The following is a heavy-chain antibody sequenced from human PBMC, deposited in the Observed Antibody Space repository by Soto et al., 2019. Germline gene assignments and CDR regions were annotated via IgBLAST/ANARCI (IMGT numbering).Heavy chain of an antibody. D-gene: IGHD3-10*01. V-gene: IGHV4-39*01. J-gene: IGHJ5*02. Sequence: QLQLQESGPGLVKPSETLSLTCTVSGGSISSSSYYWGWIRQPPGKGLEWIGSIYYSGSTYYNPSLKSRVTISVDTSKNQFSLKLSSVTAADTAVYYCARPAITMVRGRTFDPWGQGTLVTVSS. CDR2: IYYSGST. CDR3: ARPAITMVRGRTFDP. CDR1: GGSISSSSYY.